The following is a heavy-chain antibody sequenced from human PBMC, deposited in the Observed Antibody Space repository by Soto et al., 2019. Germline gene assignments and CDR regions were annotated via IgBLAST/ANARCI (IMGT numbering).Heavy chain of an antibody. J-gene: IGHJ6*02. CDR2: IKEDGSEK. V-gene: IGHV3-7*03. Sequence: GGSLRLSCAASGFTFSNSRMSWVRQAPGKGLEWVANIKEDGSEKDYVDPVKGRFTITRDNAKNSLYLQMNNLRAENTAVYFCTRKRFGMDVWGQGTTVTVS. CDR3: TRKRFGMDV. CDR1: GFTFSNSR.